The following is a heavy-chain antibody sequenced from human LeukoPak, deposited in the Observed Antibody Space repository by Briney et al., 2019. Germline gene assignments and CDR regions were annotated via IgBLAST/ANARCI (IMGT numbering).Heavy chain of an antibody. CDR2: ISWNSGSI. Sequence: GGSLRLSCAASGFTFDDYATHWVRHAPGKGLEWVSGISWNSGSIGYADSVKGRFTISRDNAKNSLYLQMNSLRAGDTALYYCAKAALRLRFQYYFDYWGQGTLVTVSS. CDR1: GFTFDDYA. V-gene: IGHV3-9*01. J-gene: IGHJ4*02. CDR3: AKAALRLRFQYYFDY. D-gene: IGHD5-12*01.